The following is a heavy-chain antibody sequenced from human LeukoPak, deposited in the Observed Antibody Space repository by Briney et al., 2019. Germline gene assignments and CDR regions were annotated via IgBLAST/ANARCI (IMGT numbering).Heavy chain of an antibody. CDR1: GYTFTGYY. Sequence: SVKVSCKASGYTFTGYYMHWVRQAPGQGLEWMGGIIPIFGTANYAQKFQGRVTITADESTSTAYMELSSLRSEDTAVYYCARGNKWRRWLLDVWGQGTTVTVSS. D-gene: IGHD5-24*01. J-gene: IGHJ6*02. CDR3: ARGNKWRRWLLDV. V-gene: IGHV1-69*13. CDR2: IIPIFGTA.